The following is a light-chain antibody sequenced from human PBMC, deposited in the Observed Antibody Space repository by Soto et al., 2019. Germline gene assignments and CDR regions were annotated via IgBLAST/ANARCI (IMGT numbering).Light chain of an antibody. V-gene: IGKV3-20*01. CDR2: GAS. CDR1: QRVSSNY. CDR3: QQYGSSPPT. J-gene: IGKJ3*01. Sequence: PGERATLSCRASQRVSSNYLAWYQQKPGQAPRLLIYGASSRATGIPDRFSGSGSGTDFTLTISRLEPEDFAVYYCQQYGSSPPTFGPGTKVDIK.